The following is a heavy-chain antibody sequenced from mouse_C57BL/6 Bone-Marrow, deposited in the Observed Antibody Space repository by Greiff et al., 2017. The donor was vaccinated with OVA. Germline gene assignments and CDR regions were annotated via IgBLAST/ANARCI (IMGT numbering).Heavy chain of an antibody. CDR1: GYSITSGYY. CDR2: ISYDGSN. Sequence: ESGPGLVKPSQSLSLTCSVTGYSITSGYYWNWIRQFPGNKLEWMGYISYDGSNNYNPSLKNRISITRDTSKNQFFLKLNAVTTEDTATYYCARVLLGRYLDYWGQGTTLTVSS. CDR3: ARVLLGRYLDY. J-gene: IGHJ2*01. V-gene: IGHV3-6*01. D-gene: IGHD4-1*01.